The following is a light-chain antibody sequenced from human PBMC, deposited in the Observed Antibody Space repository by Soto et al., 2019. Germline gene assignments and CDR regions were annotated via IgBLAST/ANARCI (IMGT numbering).Light chain of an antibody. CDR3: AAWDDSLKGPV. V-gene: IGLV1-44*01. CDR1: GSNS. J-gene: IGLJ3*02. CDR2: SDH. Sequence: GSNSVNWYQQVPTSAPKLLIYSDHQRPSGVPDRLSGSRSGTSASLAISGLQTEDEAEYYCAAWDDSLKGPVFGGGTKVTVL.